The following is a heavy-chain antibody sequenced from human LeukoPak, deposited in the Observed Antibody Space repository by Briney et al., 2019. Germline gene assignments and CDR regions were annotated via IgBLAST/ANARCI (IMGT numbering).Heavy chain of an antibody. CDR3: ARGTASPRVMVRGVIITSLDP. V-gene: IGHV1-46*01. D-gene: IGHD3-10*01. CDR1: GYTFTSYY. Sequence: ASVKVSCKASGYTFTSYYMHWVRQAPGQGLEWMGIINPSGGRTSYAQKFQGRVTMTRDTSTSTVYMELSSLRSEDTAVYYCARGTASPRVMVRGVIITSLDPWGQGTLVTVSS. J-gene: IGHJ5*02. CDR2: INPSGGRT.